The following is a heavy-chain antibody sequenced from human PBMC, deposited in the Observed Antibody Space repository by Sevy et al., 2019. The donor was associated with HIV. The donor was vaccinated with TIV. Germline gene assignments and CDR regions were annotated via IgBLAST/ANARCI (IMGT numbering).Heavy chain of an antibody. Sequence: QSQTLSLTCAISGDSVSSNSAAWNWIRQSPSRGLEWLGRTYYRSKWYNDYAVSVKSRITINPDTSKNQFSLQLNSVTPEDTAVYYCARDQIAAAGYYCYYMDVWGKGTTVTVSS. CDR2: TYYRSKWYN. CDR1: GDSVSSNSAA. J-gene: IGHJ6*03. D-gene: IGHD6-13*01. CDR3: ARDQIAAAGYYCYYMDV. V-gene: IGHV6-1*01.